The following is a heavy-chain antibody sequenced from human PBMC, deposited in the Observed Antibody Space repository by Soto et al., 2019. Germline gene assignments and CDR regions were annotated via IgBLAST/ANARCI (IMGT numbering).Heavy chain of an antibody. CDR3: ASRRGIATTGNWFDP. V-gene: IGHV4-4*02. CDR1: GGSISSSNW. Sequence: SETLSLTCTVSGGSISSSNWWSWVRQPPGKGLEWIGENHHSGSTNYNPSFKSRVTISVDKSKNQFSLKLSSVTAADTAVYYCASRRGIATTGNWFDPWGQGTLVTVSS. D-gene: IGHD6-13*01. J-gene: IGHJ5*02. CDR2: NHHSGST.